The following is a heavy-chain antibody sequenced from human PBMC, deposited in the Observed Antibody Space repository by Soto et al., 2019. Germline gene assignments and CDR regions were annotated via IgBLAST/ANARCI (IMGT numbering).Heavy chain of an antibody. V-gene: IGHV3-30*04. Sequence: GGSLRLSCAASGFTFSSYAMHWVRQAPGKGLEWVAVISYDGSNKYYADSVKGRFTISRDNSKNTLYLQMNSLRAEDTAVYYCARGWGSSSWYDYWGQGTLVTVSS. CDR1: GFTFSSYA. J-gene: IGHJ4*02. CDR2: ISYDGSNK. CDR3: ARGWGSSSWYDY. D-gene: IGHD6-13*01.